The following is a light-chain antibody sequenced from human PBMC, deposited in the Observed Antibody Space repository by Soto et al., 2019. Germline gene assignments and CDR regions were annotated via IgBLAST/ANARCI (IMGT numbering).Light chain of an antibody. Sequence: ETVMTQSPGTLSLSPGERATLSCRASQSVGNNFLAWYQQKPGQAPTLLIYDASSRASGLPDRFSGSGSETDFTLTVSRLELEDFAVYFCHQYGTSPQTFGQGTKVDIK. CDR3: HQYGTSPQT. CDR1: QSVGNNF. J-gene: IGKJ1*01. CDR2: DAS. V-gene: IGKV3-20*01.